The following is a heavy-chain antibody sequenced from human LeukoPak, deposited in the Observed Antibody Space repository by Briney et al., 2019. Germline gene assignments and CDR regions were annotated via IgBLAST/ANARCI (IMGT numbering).Heavy chain of an antibody. V-gene: IGHV1-69*04. CDR1: GGTFSSYA. CDR3: ARAGFSGYSGYGPEANWFDP. Sequence: SVKVSCKASGGTFSSYAISWVRQAPGQGLEWMGRIIPILGIANYAQKFQGRVTMTRDTSISTAYMELSRLRSDDTAVYYCARAGFSGYSGYGPEANWFDPWGQGTLVTVSS. D-gene: IGHD5-12*01. CDR2: IIPILGIA. J-gene: IGHJ5*02.